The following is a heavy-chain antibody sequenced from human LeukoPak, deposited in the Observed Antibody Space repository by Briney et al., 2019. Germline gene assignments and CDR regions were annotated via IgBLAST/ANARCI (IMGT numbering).Heavy chain of an antibody. V-gene: IGHV3-30-3*01. CDR1: GFTFSSYA. D-gene: IGHD2-2*01. CDR2: ISYDGSNK. Sequence: GGSLRLSCAASGFTFSSYAMHWVRQAPGKGLEWVAVISYDGSNKYYADSVKGRFTISRDNSKNTLYLQMNSLRAEDTAVYHCATGRSCTTCYLPDYWGQGTLVTVSS. CDR3: ATGRSCTTCYLPDY. J-gene: IGHJ4*02.